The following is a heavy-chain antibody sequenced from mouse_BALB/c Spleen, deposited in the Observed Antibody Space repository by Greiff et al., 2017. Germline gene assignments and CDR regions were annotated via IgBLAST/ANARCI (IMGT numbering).Heavy chain of an antibody. V-gene: IGHV1S137*01. D-gene: IGHD2-4*01. Sequence: SGAELVRPGVSVKISCKGSGYTFTDYAMHWVKQSHAKSLEWIGVISTYYGDASYNQKFKGKATMTVDKSSSTAYMELARLTSEDSAIYYCARPYYDYDGYAMDCWGQGTSDTVAS. CDR1: GYTFTDYA. CDR2: ISTYYGDA. J-gene: IGHJ4*01. CDR3: ARPYYDYDGYAMDC.